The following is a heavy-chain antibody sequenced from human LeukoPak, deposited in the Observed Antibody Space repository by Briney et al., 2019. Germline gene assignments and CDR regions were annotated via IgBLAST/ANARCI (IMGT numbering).Heavy chain of an antibody. CDR2: IIPILGIA. CDR1: GGTLSSYV. CDR3: ATSRGLVGSPFDY. J-gene: IGHJ4*02. V-gene: IGHV1-69*04. D-gene: IGHD2-2*03. Sequence: SVKVSCKASGGTLSSYVISWVRQAPGQGLEWMGRIIPILGIANYAQKFQGRVTITADKSTSTAYMELSSLRSEDTAVYYCATSRGLVGSPFDYWGQGTLVTVSS.